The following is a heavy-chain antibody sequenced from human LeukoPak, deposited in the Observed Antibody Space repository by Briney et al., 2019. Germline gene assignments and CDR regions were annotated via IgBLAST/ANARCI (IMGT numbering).Heavy chain of an antibody. V-gene: IGHV3-53*01. J-gene: IGHJ4*02. CDR3: AIRDGYSYNYFDY. CDR1: GFTVSSNF. Sequence: GGSLRLSCVASGFTVSSNFMNWVRQAPGKGLEWVSLIYSGDNTYYADSVKSRFTISRDNSKNTLYLQMNSLRAEDTAVYYCAIRDGYSYNYFDYWGQGALVSVSS. CDR2: IYSGDNT. D-gene: IGHD5-24*01.